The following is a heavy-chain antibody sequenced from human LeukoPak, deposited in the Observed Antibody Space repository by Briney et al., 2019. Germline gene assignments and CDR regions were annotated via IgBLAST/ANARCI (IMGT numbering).Heavy chain of an antibody. CDR1: GYSFTNYW. CDR2: IYPGDSDT. J-gene: IGHJ4*02. D-gene: IGHD5-18*01. V-gene: IGHV5-51*01. Sequence: GESLKISCKGSGYSFTNYWIGWVRQMPGIGLEWMGIIYPGDSDTRYSPSFQGQVTISADKSISTAYLQWSSLKASDTAMYYCARRGDAARAHFDSGGRGPLVTVPS. CDR3: ARRGDAARAHFDS.